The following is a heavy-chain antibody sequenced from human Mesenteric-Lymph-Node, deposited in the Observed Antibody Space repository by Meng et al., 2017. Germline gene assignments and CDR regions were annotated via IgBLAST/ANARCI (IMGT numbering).Heavy chain of an antibody. V-gene: IGHV3-74*01. Sequence: EVQLVGSGGGLVQPGGSLRLSCAASGVSFSNYWMHWVRQAPGKGLVWVSFINTDGSNTAYADSVKGRFTISRDNAKNTLYLQMNSLRVEDTAIYYCADITAGFWGQGTLVTVSS. CDR2: INTDGSNT. CDR3: ADITAGF. D-gene: IGHD3-10*01. J-gene: IGHJ4*02. CDR1: GVSFSNYW.